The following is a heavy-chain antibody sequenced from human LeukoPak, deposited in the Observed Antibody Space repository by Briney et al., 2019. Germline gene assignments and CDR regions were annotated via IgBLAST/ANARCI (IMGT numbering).Heavy chain of an antibody. Sequence: PSQTLPLTCTVSGDSISGGSYYWSWIRQPAGEGLEWIGRIYSSGRTHYSPSLKSRVAISVDTSKNRFSLRLSSVTAADTAVYYCARDLGGSYSSETWFDPWGQGTLVTVSS. CDR3: ARDLGGSYSSETWFDP. V-gene: IGHV4-61*02. CDR2: IYSSGRT. CDR1: GDSISGGSYY. D-gene: IGHD1-26*01. J-gene: IGHJ5*02.